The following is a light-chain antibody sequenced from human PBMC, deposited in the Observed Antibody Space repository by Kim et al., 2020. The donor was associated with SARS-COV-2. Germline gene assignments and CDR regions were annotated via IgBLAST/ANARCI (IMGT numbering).Light chain of an antibody. CDR2: GAS. Sequence: VSPGERATLACRASQSVSSNLAWYQQKPGQAPRLLIYGASTRATGIPARFSGSGSGTEFTLTISSLQSEDFAVYYCQQYNNWPLTFGPGTKVDIK. V-gene: IGKV3-15*01. CDR3: QQYNNWPLT. J-gene: IGKJ3*01. CDR1: QSVSSN.